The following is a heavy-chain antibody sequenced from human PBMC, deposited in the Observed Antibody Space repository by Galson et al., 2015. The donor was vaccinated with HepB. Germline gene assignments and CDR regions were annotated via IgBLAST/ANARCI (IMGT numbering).Heavy chain of an antibody. D-gene: IGHD2-2*01. J-gene: IGHJ5*02. CDR1: GGTFSSYA. V-gene: IGHV1-69*06. Sequence: SVKVSCKASGGTFSSYAISWVRQAPGQGLERMGGIIPIFGTANYAQKFQGRVTITADKSTSTAYMELSSLRSEDTAVYYCAREDSSTTKTVPWFDPWGQGTLVTVSS. CDR3: AREDSSTTKTVPWFDP. CDR2: IIPIFGTA.